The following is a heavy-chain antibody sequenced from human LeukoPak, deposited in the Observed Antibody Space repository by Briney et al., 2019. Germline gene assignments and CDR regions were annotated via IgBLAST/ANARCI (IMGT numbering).Heavy chain of an antibody. CDR3: ARGVEPLAANTLAY. CDR1: GFTVITND. Sequence: GGSLRLSCAASGFTVITNDMTWVRQAPGKGLEWVSVIYSEGNTKYADSVQGRFTISRDNSKNTLYLEMNSLSPDDTAVYYCARGVEPLAANTLAYWGQGTLVTVSS. J-gene: IGHJ4*02. V-gene: IGHV3-53*01. D-gene: IGHD3-16*01. CDR2: IYSEGNT.